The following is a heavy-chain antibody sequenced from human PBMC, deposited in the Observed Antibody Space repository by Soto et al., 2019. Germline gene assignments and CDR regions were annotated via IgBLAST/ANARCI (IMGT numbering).Heavy chain of an antibody. V-gene: IGHV3-30-3*01. J-gene: IGHJ4*02. Sequence: QVQLVESGGGVVQPGRSLRLSCAASGFTFNSYAMHWVRQAPGKGLECVAVISYDGNKKYYADSVKGRFTISRDNSKNTLYLQMNSLRAEDTAVYYCAREPFTGNFWFNLWGQGTLVTVSS. CDR2: ISYDGNKK. D-gene: IGHD1-20*01. CDR3: AREPFTGNFWFNL. CDR1: GFTFNSYA.